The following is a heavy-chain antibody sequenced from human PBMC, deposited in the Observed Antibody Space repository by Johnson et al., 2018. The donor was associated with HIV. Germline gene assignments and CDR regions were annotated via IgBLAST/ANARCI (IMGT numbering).Heavy chain of an antibody. J-gene: IGHJ3*01. Sequence: SYAMHWVRQAPGKGLEWVAVISYDGSNKYYVDSVKGRLTIYRENAKNSLYLQMKSLRAGDTAVYYCARGRIGAAGWDAFDVWGQGTMVTVSS. CDR1: SYA. CDR2: ISYDGSNK. D-gene: IGHD6-13*01. CDR3: ARGRIGAAGWDAFDV. V-gene: IGHV3-30*14.